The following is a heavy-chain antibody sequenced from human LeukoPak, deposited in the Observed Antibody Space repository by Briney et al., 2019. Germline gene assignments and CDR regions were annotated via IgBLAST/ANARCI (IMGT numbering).Heavy chain of an antibody. CDR3: ASSVGSTDY. D-gene: IGHD1-26*01. V-gene: IGHV4-34*01. CDR2: INHRGST. CDR1: GESLSKYY. Sequence: KPSETLSLTCAVDGESLSKYYWTWIRQSPGKGLEWIGEINHRGSTNLNPSLKSRVTLSADTSKHQCSLKLTSVTAADAAVYYCASSVGSTDYWGQGTLVTVSS. J-gene: IGHJ4*02.